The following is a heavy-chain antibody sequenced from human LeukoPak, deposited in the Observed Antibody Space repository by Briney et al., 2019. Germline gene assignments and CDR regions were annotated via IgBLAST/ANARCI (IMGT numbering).Heavy chain of an antibody. J-gene: IGHJ6*02. D-gene: IGHD2-8*01. CDR3: AREWGVRDCTNGVCSYGMDV. Sequence: ASVKVSCKASGYTFTGYYMHWVRQAPGQGLEWMGWINPNSGDTNYAQKFQGWVTMTRDTSISTAYMELSRLRSDDTAVYYCAREWGVRDCTNGVCSYGMDVWGQGTTVTVSS. CDR1: GYTFTGYY. CDR2: INPNSGDT. V-gene: IGHV1-2*04.